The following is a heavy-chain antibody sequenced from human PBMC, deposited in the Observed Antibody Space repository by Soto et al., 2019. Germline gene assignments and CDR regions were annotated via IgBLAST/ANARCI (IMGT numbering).Heavy chain of an antibody. CDR2: MNTNSGGS. CDR3: ARERDLNSPCDAFDL. V-gene: IGHV1-2*02. Sequence: QVHLVQSGAEVKKPGASVKVSCMASGYNFIAQDIHWVRQAPGLGLEWMGKMNTNSGGSDYAQEFKGRVTVTRDTSIYTVYMELTSLKSDDSAVYYCARERDLNSPCDAFDLWGQGTMVIVSS. J-gene: IGHJ3*01. D-gene: IGHD1-7*01. CDR1: GYNFIAQD.